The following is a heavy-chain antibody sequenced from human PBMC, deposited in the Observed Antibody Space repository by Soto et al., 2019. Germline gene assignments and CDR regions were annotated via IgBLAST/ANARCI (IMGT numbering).Heavy chain of an antibody. J-gene: IGHJ2*01. CDR2: ISYEGSNK. CDR1: IFTFSSYA. Sequence: QVQLVESWGGVVQPGRSLRLSCAASIFTFSSYAMHWVRQAPGKGLEWVAVISYEGSNKYYADSVKGRFTISRDNSKKTLYLQMNSLRAEDKAVYYCARDPLWGTAMVLWYFDLWGRGTLVTVSS. D-gene: IGHD5-18*01. CDR3: ARDPLWGTAMVLWYFDL. V-gene: IGHV3-30-3*01.